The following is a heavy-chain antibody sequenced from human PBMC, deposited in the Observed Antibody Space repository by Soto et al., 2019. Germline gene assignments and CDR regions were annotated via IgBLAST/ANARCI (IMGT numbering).Heavy chain of an antibody. CDR1: GHTFTSYY. J-gene: IGHJ6*02. Sequence: ASVKVSCKASGHTFTSYYMHWVRQAPGQGLEWMGIINPSGGSTSYAQKFQGRVTMTRDTSTSTVYMELSSLRSDDTAVYYCARDGLSRDFWSGYYYYGMDVWGQGTTVTVSS. D-gene: IGHD3-3*01. CDR3: ARDGLSRDFWSGYYYYGMDV. CDR2: INPSGGST. V-gene: IGHV1-46*01.